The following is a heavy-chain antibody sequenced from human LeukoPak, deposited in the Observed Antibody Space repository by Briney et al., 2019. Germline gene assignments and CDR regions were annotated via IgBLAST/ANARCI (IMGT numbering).Heavy chain of an antibody. CDR1: GGSISGYY. Sequence: SETLSLTCTVSGGSISGYYWSWIRQPPGKGPEWIGYIFTSGTTNYDPSLRGRLTMSVDTSKNQFSLNLSSVTAADTAVYYCARHGGWGNSWFDPWGQGTLVTVSS. V-gene: IGHV4-4*09. J-gene: IGHJ5*02. D-gene: IGHD7-27*01. CDR3: ARHGGWGNSWFDP. CDR2: IFTSGTT.